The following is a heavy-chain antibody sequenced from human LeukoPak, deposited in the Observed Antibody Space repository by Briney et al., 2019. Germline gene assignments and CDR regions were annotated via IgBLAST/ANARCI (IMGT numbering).Heavy chain of an antibody. V-gene: IGHV1-2*07. CDR2: INPNNGGK. Sequence: GAAVTVSYKSSECTVTVYYLHWVRQAPGQGLEWMGWINPNNGGKNYAHKFQDRVTMTRDTSISTAYMELSRLRSDDTAVYYCARGAYSSGPQGDYWGQGTPVSVPS. J-gene: IGHJ4*02. D-gene: IGHD6-19*01. CDR3: ARGAYSSGPQGDY. CDR1: ECTVTVYY.